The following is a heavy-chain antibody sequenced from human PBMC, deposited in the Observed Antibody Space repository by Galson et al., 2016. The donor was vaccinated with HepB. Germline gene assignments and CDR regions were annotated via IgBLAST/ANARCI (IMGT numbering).Heavy chain of an antibody. CDR3: AKAYNSSGGLDY. J-gene: IGHJ4*02. Sequence: SLRLSCAASGFPFADFTMHWVRQAPGKGLQWVSLINWDGGGKYYAASVKGRFTISRDNSKNSLYLHMNSLTTEDTAFYYCAKAYNSSGGLDYWGQGTLSPSPQ. V-gene: IGHV3-43*01. D-gene: IGHD3-22*01. CDR1: GFPFADFT. CDR2: INWDGGGK.